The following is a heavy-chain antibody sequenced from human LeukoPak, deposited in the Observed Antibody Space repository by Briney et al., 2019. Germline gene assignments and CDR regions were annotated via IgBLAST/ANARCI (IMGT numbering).Heavy chain of an antibody. CDR2: ISGSGGNT. D-gene: IGHD7-27*01. V-gene: IGHV3-23*01. J-gene: IGHJ4*02. CDR3: TKDRTWGLDY. Sequence: GGSLRLSRAASGFAFNTYGMSWVRQAPGKGLEWVSAISGSGGNTYYADSVKGRFTISRDNSKNTLYLQMNSLRAEDTALYYCTKDRTWGLDYWGQGTLVTVSS. CDR1: GFAFNTYG.